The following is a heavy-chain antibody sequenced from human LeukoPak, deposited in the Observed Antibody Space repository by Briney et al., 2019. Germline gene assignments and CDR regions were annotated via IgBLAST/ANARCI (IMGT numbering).Heavy chain of an antibody. CDR2: INSDGSST. D-gene: IGHD6-19*01. CDR3: ARARGKSGWSSFDY. J-gene: IGHJ4*02. CDR1: GFTFSSYW. Sequence: GGSLRLSCAASGFTFSSYWMHWVRQAPGKGLVWVSRINSDGSSTSYADSVKGRFTISRDDAKNTLYLQMNSLRAEDTAVYYCARARGKSGWSSFDYWGQGTLVTVSS. V-gene: IGHV3-74*01.